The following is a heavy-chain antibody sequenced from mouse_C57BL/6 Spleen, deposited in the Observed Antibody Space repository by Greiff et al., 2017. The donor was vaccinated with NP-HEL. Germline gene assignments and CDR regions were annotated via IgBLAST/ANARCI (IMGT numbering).Heavy chain of an antibody. D-gene: IGHD1-1*01. CDR1: GFTFSSYA. J-gene: IGHJ1*03. Sequence: EVKVVESGEGLVKPGGSLKLSCAASGFTFSSYAMSWVRQTPEKRLEWVAYISSGGDYIYYADNVKGRFTISRDNARNTLYLQMNSLKSEDTAMYYCTITTVVATGYFDVWGTGTTVTVSS. V-gene: IGHV5-9-1*02. CDR3: TITTVVATGYFDV. CDR2: ISSGGDYI.